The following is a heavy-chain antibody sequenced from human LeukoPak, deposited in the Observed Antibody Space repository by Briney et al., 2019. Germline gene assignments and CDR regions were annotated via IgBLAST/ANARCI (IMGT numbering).Heavy chain of an antibody. Sequence: ASVKVSCNASGYTFTSYGISWVRQAPGQGLEWMGWISGYNGNTNYAQKLQGRVTMTTDTSTSTAYMELRSLRSDDTAVYYCARGLGSYPEIPLDYWGQGTLVTVST. CDR2: ISGYNGNT. V-gene: IGHV1-18*01. J-gene: IGHJ4*02. D-gene: IGHD3-16*02. CDR3: ARGLGSYPEIPLDY. CDR1: GYTFTSYG.